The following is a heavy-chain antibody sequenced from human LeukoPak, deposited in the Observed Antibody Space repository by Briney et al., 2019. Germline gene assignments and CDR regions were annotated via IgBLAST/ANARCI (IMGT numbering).Heavy chain of an antibody. D-gene: IGHD3-22*01. J-gene: IGHJ6*03. CDR1: GGSVRFYY. Sequence: SETLSLTCTVPGGSVRFYYCGWLRQGPGKGLEGIGYIYNSGTTNYNPSLMSRVPMSTDTSKSQITLKLNSVTAADTAVYYCAIDSRYSDNSCHWYSRYYMDVWGKGTTVTVSS. CDR2: IYNSGTT. V-gene: IGHV4-59*02. CDR3: AIDSRYSDNSCHWYSRYYMDV.